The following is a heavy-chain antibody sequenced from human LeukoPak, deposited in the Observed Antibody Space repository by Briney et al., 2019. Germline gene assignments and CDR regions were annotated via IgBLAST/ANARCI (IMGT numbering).Heavy chain of an antibody. Sequence: GRSLRLSCAASGFTFSSYAMHWVRQAPGKGLEWVAVISYDGSNKYYADSVKGRFTISRDNSKNTLYLQMNSLRAEDTAVYYCARDPIPYLYYFDYWGQGTLVTVSS. J-gene: IGHJ4*02. D-gene: IGHD3-10*01. CDR1: GFTFSSYA. V-gene: IGHV3-30-3*01. CDR3: ARDPIPYLYYFDY. CDR2: ISYDGSNK.